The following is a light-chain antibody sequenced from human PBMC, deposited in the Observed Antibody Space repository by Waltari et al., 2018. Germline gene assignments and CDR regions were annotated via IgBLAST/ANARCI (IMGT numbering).Light chain of an antibody. Sequence: QSVLTQPPSASGTPGQRVTISCSGSISNLGTNYVYWYQQFPGTAPKLLIQRNNQRPSGVPDRFSGSKSGTSASLAISGLRSKDEADYYCASWDDSLSVGVFGGGTKLTVL. CDR3: ASWDDSLSVGV. V-gene: IGLV1-47*01. J-gene: IGLJ3*02. CDR1: ISNLGTNY. CDR2: RNN.